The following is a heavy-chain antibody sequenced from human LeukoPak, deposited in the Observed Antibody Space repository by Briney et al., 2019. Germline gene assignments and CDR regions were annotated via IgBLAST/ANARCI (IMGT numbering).Heavy chain of an antibody. D-gene: IGHD6-19*01. CDR3: ARDYSSGWYGDAFDI. V-gene: IGHV4-59*01. J-gene: IGHJ3*02. CDR2: IYYSGST. Sequence: SETLSLTCTVSGGSISSYYWSWIRQPPGKGLEWIGYIYYSGSTNYNPSLKSRVTISADTSKNQFSLKLSSVTAADTAVYYCARDYSSGWYGDAFDIWGQGTMVTVSS. CDR1: GGSISSYY.